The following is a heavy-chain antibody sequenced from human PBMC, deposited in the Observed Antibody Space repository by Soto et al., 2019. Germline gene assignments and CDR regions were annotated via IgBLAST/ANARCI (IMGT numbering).Heavy chain of an antibody. D-gene: IGHD2-2*01. CDR3: ATRYCSGAGCYAGYFQH. CDR1: GGAFSSYT. V-gene: IGHV1-69*02. CDR2: IIPILDIA. J-gene: IGHJ1*01. Sequence: ASVKVSCKASGGAFSSYTISWVRQAPGQGLEWVGRIIPILDIANYAQKFQGRVTNTADRSTTTAYMELSSLRSEDTAVYYFATRYCSGAGCYAGYFQHWGQGTLVTVSS.